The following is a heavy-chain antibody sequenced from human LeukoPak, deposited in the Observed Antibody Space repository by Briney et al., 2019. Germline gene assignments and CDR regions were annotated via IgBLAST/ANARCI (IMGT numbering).Heavy chain of an antibody. CDR1: GAPIIPYY. D-gene: IGHD3-10*01. Sequence: SETLSLTCTVSGAPIIPYYWTWIGKPPGKGLEWIGIINYSGSTHYNPSLTSRVTISVDTSKNQFSLKLSSVTAADTAVYYCARHKDRTYGSGVDWFDPWGQGTLVTVSS. CDR2: INYSGST. CDR3: ARHKDRTYGSGVDWFDP. J-gene: IGHJ5*02. V-gene: IGHV4-59*08.